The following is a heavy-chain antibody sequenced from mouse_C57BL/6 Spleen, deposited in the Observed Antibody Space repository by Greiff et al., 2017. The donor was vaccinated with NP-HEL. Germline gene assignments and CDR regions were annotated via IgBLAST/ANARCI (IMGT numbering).Heavy chain of an antibody. CDR2: IYPGDGDT. CDR3: AREGFNYGRPWFAY. V-gene: IGHV1-82*01. Sequence: QVQLQQSGPELVKPGASVKISCKASGYAFSSSWMNWVKQRPGKGLEWIGRIYPGDGDTNYNGKFKGKATLTADKSSSTAYMQLSSLTSEDSAVYFCAREGFNYGRPWFAYWGQGTLVTVSA. D-gene: IGHD1-1*01. CDR1: GYAFSSSW. J-gene: IGHJ3*01.